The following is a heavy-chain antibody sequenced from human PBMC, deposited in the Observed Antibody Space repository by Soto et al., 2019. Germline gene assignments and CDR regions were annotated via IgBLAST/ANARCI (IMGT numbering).Heavy chain of an antibody. V-gene: IGHV1-69*06. CDR1: GGTFSSYA. CDR2: IIPIFGTA. D-gene: IGHD3-16*01. Sequence: QVQLVQSGAEVKKPGSSVKVSCKASGGTFSSYAISWVRQAPGQGLEWMGGIIPIFGTANYAQKFQGRVTITADNTTSTAYMELSSMSSDDTAVYYCATPRGGETYYYYGMDVWGQGTTVTVSS. J-gene: IGHJ6*02. CDR3: ATPRGGETYYYYGMDV.